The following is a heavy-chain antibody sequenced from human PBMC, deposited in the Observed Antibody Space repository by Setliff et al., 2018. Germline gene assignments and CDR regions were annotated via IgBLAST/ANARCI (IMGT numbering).Heavy chain of an antibody. CDR2: ISSTGTT. CDR3: AEGQGGRDSGTIEAAIYGPQSYYFDY. J-gene: IGHJ4*02. Sequence: PGGSLRLSCAASGFAFDIYLLTWVRQAPGKGLEWVSAISSTGTTYYADSVTGRFTVSRDISMNTLYLQMNSLRAEDTAVYYCAEGQGGRDSGTIEAAIYGPQSYYFDYWGQGTLVTVSS. V-gene: IGHV3-23*01. D-gene: IGHD6-13*01. CDR1: GFAFDIYL.